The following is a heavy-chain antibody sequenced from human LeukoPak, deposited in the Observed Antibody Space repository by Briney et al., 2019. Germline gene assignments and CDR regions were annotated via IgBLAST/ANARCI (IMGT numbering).Heavy chain of an antibody. V-gene: IGHV1-2*06. J-gene: IGHJ6*03. Sequence: ASVKVSCKDSGYTFTGYHMHWVRQAPGQGLEWMGRINPNSGGTNYAQKFQGRVTMTRDTSISTAYMELSRLRSDDTAVYYCARAMGAYYYYYMDVWGKGTTVTVSS. CDR2: INPNSGGT. D-gene: IGHD1-26*01. CDR3: ARAMGAYYYYYMDV. CDR1: GYTFTGYH.